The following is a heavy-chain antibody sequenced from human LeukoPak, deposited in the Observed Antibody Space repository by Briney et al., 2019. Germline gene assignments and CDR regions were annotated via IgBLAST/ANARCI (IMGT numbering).Heavy chain of an antibody. D-gene: IGHD3-22*01. Sequence: ASVKVSCKASGYTFTSYGISWVRQAPGQGLEWMGWISAYNGNTNYVQKLQGRVTMTTDTSTSTAYMELRSLRSDDTAVYYCARGGSYYDSSGYYYSTTGDYWGQGTLVTVSS. CDR1: GYTFTSYG. CDR3: ARGGSYYDSSGYYYSTTGDY. J-gene: IGHJ4*02. CDR2: ISAYNGNT. V-gene: IGHV1-18*01.